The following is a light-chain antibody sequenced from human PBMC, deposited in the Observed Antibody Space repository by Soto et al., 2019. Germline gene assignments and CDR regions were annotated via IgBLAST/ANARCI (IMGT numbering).Light chain of an antibody. CDR1: QGISNY. Sequence: DIQMTQSPSSLSESVGDRVTITCRASQGISNYLAWYQQKPGKVHKLLIYAASTLQSGVPSRFSGSGSGTDFTLTISSLQPEDVATYYCQKYNSAPRVTFGPGTKVDIK. V-gene: IGKV1-27*01. CDR3: QKYNSAPRVT. CDR2: AAS. J-gene: IGKJ3*01.